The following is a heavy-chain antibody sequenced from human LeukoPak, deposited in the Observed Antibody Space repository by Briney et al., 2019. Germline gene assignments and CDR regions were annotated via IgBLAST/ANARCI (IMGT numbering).Heavy chain of an antibody. V-gene: IGHV4-34*01. Sequence: SETLSLTCAVYGGSFCGYYWSWIRQPPGKGLEWIGEINHSGSTNYNPSLKSRVTISVDTSKNQFSLKLSSVTAADTAVYYCARVSVTGTTGLSPYYFDYWGQGTLVTVSS. CDR2: INHSGST. CDR3: ARVSVTGTTGLSPYYFDY. CDR1: GGSFCGYY. D-gene: IGHD1-7*01. J-gene: IGHJ4*02.